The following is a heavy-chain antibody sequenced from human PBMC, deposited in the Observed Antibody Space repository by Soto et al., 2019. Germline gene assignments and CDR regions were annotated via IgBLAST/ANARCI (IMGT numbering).Heavy chain of an antibody. D-gene: IGHD4-17*01. Sequence: VASVKVSCKASGYTFTTFALHWVRQAPGQRPEWMGWINTGNGNTRYSQGFQGRVTFTRDTSANTVYMELRSLKSDDTAVYYCARDDYESYSDYFDLWGQGTLVTVSS. CDR2: INTGNGNT. J-gene: IGHJ4*02. CDR3: ARDDYESYSDYFDL. CDR1: GYTFTTFA. V-gene: IGHV1-3*04.